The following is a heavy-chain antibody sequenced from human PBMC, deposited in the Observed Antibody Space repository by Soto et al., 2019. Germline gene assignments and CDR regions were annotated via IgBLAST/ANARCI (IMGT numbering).Heavy chain of an antibody. D-gene: IGHD1-7*01. J-gene: IGHJ6*03. Sequence: SETLSLTCTVSGGSISSYYWSWIRQPPGKGLEWIGYIYYSGSTNYNPSLKSRVTISVDTSKNQFSLKLSSVTAADTAVYYCARRPELEYYYYMDVWGKGTTVTVSS. CDR3: ARRPELEYYYYMDV. CDR2: IYYSGST. V-gene: IGHV4-59*08. CDR1: GGSISSYY.